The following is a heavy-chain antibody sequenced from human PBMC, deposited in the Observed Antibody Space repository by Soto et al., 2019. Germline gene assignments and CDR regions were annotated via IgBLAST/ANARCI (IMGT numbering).Heavy chain of an antibody. CDR3: ARLNYGGSSAWFDP. D-gene: IGHD2-15*01. CDR1: GYTFTSYG. J-gene: IGHJ5*02. Sequence: ASVKVSCKASGYTFTSYGISWVRQAPGQGLEWMGWISAYNGNTNYAQKLQGRVTMTTDTSTSTVYMELSSLTSEDTAVYYCARLNYGGSSAWFDPWGQGTLVTVSS. V-gene: IGHV1-18*01. CDR2: ISAYNGNT.